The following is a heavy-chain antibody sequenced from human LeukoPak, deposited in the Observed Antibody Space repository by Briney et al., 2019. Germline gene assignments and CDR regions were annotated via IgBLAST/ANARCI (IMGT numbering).Heavy chain of an antibody. V-gene: IGHV3-30-3*01. CDR1: GLTFSSYA. CDR2: ISYDGSNK. CDR3: ARDGGSGWYVVYYFDY. D-gene: IGHD6-19*01. J-gene: IGHJ4*02. Sequence: GGSLRLSCAASGLTFSSYAMHWVRQAPGKGLEWVAVISYDGSNKYYADSVKGRFTISRDNSKNTLYLQMNSLRAEDTAVYYCARDGGSGWYVVYYFDYWGQGTLVTVSS.